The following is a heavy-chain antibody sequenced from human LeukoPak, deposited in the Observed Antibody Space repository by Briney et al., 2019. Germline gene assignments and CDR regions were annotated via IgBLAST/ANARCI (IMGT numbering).Heavy chain of an antibody. J-gene: IGHJ4*02. Sequence: PGGSLRLSCAASGFPLADNGMSWVRQTPGKGLEWVCGINWNGADTAYADSVKGRFTVSRDNAKNSLYLQMTGLTAEDTAFYYCARERDRGNDFGDSVDYWGQGPLLTVSS. D-gene: IGHD4-17*01. CDR3: ARERDRGNDFGDSVDY. CDR1: GFPLADNG. CDR2: INWNGADT. V-gene: IGHV3-20*04.